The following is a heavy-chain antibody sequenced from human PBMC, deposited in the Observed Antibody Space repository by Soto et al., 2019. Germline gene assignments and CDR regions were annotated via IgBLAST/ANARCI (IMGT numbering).Heavy chain of an antibody. CDR2: MNPNSGNT. V-gene: IGHV1-8*01. CDR1: GYTFTSYN. J-gene: IGHJ4*02. D-gene: IGHD3-10*01. Sequence: QVQLVQYGAEVKKPGASVKVSCKASGYTFTSYNINWVRQATGQGLEWMGWMNPNSGNTGYAQRFQGRVTMTRNTSISTAYMELSSLRSEDTAVYYCAGDTPQGWYGAVYWGQGTLVTVSS. CDR3: AGDTPQGWYGAVY.